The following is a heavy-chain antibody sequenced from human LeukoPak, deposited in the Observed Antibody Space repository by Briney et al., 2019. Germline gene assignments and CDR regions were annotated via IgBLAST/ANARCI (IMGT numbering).Heavy chain of an antibody. J-gene: IGHJ3*02. D-gene: IGHD6-19*01. Sequence: SETLSLTCNVSGGSIGGHTFYWDWIRQPPGKGLEWIATIYYNGNTFYNPSRKSRVAISIDMSKSLFSLHLSSVTAADTAIYYCARLTALAGHRGAFDIWGPGTMVTVSS. CDR1: GGSIGGHTFY. CDR2: IYYNGNT. V-gene: IGHV4-39*01. CDR3: ARLTALAGHRGAFDI.